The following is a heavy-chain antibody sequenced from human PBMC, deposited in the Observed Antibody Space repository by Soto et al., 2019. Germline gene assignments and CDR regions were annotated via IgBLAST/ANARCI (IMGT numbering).Heavy chain of an antibody. CDR3: ARDEYSSSSVSSDAFDI. J-gene: IGHJ3*02. CDR1: GFTFSSYW. CDR2: IKQDGSEK. V-gene: IGHV3-7*03. Sequence: GGSLRLSCAASGFTFSSYWMSWVRQAPGKGLEWVANIKQDGSEKYYVDSVKGRFTISRDNAKNSLYLQMNSLRAEDTAVYYCARDEYSSSSVSSDAFDIWGQGTMVTVSS. D-gene: IGHD6-6*01.